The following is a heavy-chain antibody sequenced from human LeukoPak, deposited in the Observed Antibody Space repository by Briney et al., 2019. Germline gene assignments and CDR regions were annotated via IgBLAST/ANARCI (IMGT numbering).Heavy chain of an antibody. CDR1: GGSFSGYY. Sequence: PSETLSLTCAVYGGSFSGYYWSWIRRPPGKGLEWIGEINHSGSTNYNPSLKSRVTISVDTSKNQFSLKLSSVTAADTAVYYCAYSSSWYLDYWGQGTLVTVSS. CDR3: AYSSSWYLDY. D-gene: IGHD6-13*01. V-gene: IGHV4-34*01. CDR2: INHSGST. J-gene: IGHJ4*02.